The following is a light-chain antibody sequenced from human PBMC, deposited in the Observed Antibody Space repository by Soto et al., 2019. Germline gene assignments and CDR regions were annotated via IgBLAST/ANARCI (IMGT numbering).Light chain of an antibody. Sequence: IQMTQSPSFLSASVGDRVTITCRASQGISSYSAWYQQKPGKAPKLLIYAASTLQSGVPSRFSGSGSGTDFTLTISCLQSEDFATYYCQQYYSYPLTFGQGTKVDIK. CDR1: QGISSY. CDR2: AAS. CDR3: QQYYSYPLT. J-gene: IGKJ1*01. V-gene: IGKV1-8*01.